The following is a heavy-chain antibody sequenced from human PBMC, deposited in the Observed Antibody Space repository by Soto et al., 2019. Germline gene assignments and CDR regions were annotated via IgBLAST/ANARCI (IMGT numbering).Heavy chain of an antibody. Sequence: EVQLLESGGGLVQPGGPLRLPWAASGFTFSSYAMTWVRQPPGKGLEWVSTISGSGGDTYYADSVKGRFSISRDNSKYTLSLQMDSLRAEDTAVYYCAKGGRSSSGLDFDYWGQGTLVTVSS. V-gene: IGHV3-23*01. D-gene: IGHD6-6*01. J-gene: IGHJ4*02. CDR3: AKGGRSSSGLDFDY. CDR2: ISGSGGDT. CDR1: GFTFSSYA.